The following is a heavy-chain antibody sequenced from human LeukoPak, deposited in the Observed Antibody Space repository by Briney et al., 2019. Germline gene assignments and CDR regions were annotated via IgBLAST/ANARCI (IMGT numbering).Heavy chain of an antibody. Sequence: SETLSLTCTVSGGSIRSYYWSWIRQPPGKGLEWIGYIYYSGSTNYNPSLKSRVTISVDTSKNQFSLKLSSVTAADTAVYYCARLPYSGGFDPWGQGTLVTVSS. CDR3: ARLPYSGGFDP. J-gene: IGHJ5*02. V-gene: IGHV4-59*01. CDR2: IYYSGST. D-gene: IGHD5-18*01. CDR1: GGSIRSYY.